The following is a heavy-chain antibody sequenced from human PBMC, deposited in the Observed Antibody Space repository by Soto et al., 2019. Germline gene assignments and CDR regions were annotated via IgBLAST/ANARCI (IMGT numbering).Heavy chain of an antibody. J-gene: IGHJ4*02. CDR3: ANNAPYSYGPYFDY. CDR2: ISGSGGST. V-gene: IGHV3-23*01. D-gene: IGHD5-18*01. CDR1: GFTFSIYA. Sequence: PGGSLRLSCAASGFTFSIYAMSWVLQAPGKGLEWVSAISGSGGSTYYADSVKGRFTISRDNSKNTLYLQMNSLRAEDTAVYYCANNAPYSYGPYFDYWGQGTLVTVSS.